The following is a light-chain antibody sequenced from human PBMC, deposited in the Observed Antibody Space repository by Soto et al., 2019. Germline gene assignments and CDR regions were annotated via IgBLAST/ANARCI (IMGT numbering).Light chain of an antibody. V-gene: IGKV1-39*01. J-gene: IGKJ4*01. CDR3: QQSYSTPLT. CDR2: AAS. Sequence: DIQMTQSPSSLSASVGDRVTITCRASQSISSYLNWYQQKPGKDPKLLIYAASSLQSGVPSRFSGSGSGTDFTLTISSLKPEDFATYYCQQSYSTPLTFGGGTKVDI. CDR1: QSISSY.